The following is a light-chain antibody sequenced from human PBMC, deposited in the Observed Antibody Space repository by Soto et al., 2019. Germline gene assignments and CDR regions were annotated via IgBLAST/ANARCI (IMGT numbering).Light chain of an antibody. CDR2: DVS. J-gene: IGLJ1*01. Sequence: QSVLTQPASVSGSPGQSITISCTGTSSDIGDYNYVSWYQQHPGKAPKLMIYDVSNRPSGVSNRFSGSKSGNTASLTISGLQAEDEADYYCSSYRSGSTYVFGTGTKVTAL. CDR1: SSDIGDYNY. CDR3: SSYRSGSTYV. V-gene: IGLV2-14*01.